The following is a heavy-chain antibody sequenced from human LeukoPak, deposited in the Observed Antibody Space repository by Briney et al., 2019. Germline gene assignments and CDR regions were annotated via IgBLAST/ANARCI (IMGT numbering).Heavy chain of an antibody. CDR3: ARDRYYYDSSGYSSIDY. CDR1: GGSISSYY. Sequence: SETLSLTCTVSGGSISSYYWSWIRQPAGKGLEWIGRIYTSGSANYNPSLKSRVTMSVDTSKNQFSLKLSSVTAADTAVYYCARDRYYYDSSGYSSIDYWGQGTLVTVSS. D-gene: IGHD3-22*01. J-gene: IGHJ4*02. CDR2: IYTSGSA. V-gene: IGHV4-4*07.